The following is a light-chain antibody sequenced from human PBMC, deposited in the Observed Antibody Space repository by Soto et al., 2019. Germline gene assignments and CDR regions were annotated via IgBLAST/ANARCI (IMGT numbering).Light chain of an antibody. V-gene: IGLV1-44*01. CDR2: TTN. CDR3: AAWDDSLRGVV. J-gene: IGLJ3*02. Sequence: QSVLTQAPSASGTPGQRVTISCSGGSSNVGAHAVSWYRQLPGTAPQLLIYTTNQRPSGVPDRFSGSKSGTSASLAISGLQSEDEAEYYCAAWDDSLRGVVFGGGTQLTVL. CDR1: SSNVGAHA.